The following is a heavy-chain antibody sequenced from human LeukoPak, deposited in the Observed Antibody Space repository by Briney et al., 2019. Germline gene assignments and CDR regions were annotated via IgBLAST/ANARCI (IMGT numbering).Heavy chain of an antibody. CDR2: IKSKANGGTT. CDR3: WDTNWNGDWDY. V-gene: IGHV3-15*01. CDR1: GFTFSNAW. J-gene: IGHJ4*02. Sequence: GGSLRLSCAASGFTFSNAWMHWVRQAPGKGLEWVGRIKSKANGGTTDYAAPVKGRFTISRDDSKNTLYLQMNSLKTEDTAVYYCWDTNWNGDWDYWGQGTLVTVSS. D-gene: IGHD1-1*01.